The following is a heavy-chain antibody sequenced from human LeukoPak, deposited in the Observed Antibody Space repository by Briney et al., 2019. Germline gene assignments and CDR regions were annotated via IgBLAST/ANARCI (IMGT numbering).Heavy chain of an antibody. V-gene: IGHV4-38-2*02. CDR1: GYSISSGYY. J-gene: IGHJ3*02. CDR3: AIEVTDAFDI. Sequence: PSETLSLTCTVSGYSISSGYYWGWIRQPPGQGLEWIGSIYHSGSTYYNPSLKSRVTISVDTSKNQFSLKLSSVTAADTAVYYCAIEVTDAFDIWGQGTMVTVSS. CDR2: IYHSGST.